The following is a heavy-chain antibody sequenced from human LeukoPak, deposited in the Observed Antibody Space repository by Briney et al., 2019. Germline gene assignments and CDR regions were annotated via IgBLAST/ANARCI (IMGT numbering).Heavy chain of an antibody. CDR3: ARDPGGSYAFDY. CDR1: GFTFSRYW. J-gene: IGHJ4*02. Sequence: GGSLRLSCAASGFTFSRYWMSWVRQAPGKGLEWVANIKQDGSEKYYVDSVKGRYTISRDNSKNTLYLQMNSLRAEDTAVYYCARDPGGSYAFDYWGQGTLVTVSS. V-gene: IGHV3-7*01. D-gene: IGHD1-26*01. CDR2: IKQDGSEK.